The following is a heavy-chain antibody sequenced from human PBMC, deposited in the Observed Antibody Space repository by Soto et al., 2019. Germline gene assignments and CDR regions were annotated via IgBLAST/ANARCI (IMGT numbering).Heavy chain of an antibody. D-gene: IGHD1-7*01. CDR1: GFTFSSYG. Sequence: VQLLESGGGLVQPGGSLRLSCAASGFTFSSYGMTWVRQAPGKGLEWVSFSSATGAGTYYADSVKGRFNISRDNSKNTLYLQMTSLRADDTAVYYCAKDRRAGGNYGFYSDFWGQGALVIVSS. CDR3: AKDRRAGGNYGFYSDF. V-gene: IGHV3-23*01. J-gene: IGHJ4*02. CDR2: SSATGAGT.